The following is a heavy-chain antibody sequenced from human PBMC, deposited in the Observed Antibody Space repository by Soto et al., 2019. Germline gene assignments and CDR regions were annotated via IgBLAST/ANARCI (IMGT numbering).Heavy chain of an antibody. Sequence: QVQLVESGGGVVQPGRSLRLSCAVSGFTFNSHAMHWVRQAPGKGLEWVAVISYGGANKYYVDSVKGRFTISRDNSKNTLFLQMDSLRPEDTALYFCARGPRSCGSTSCYTVDYWGRGTLVTVSS. CDR1: GFTFNSHA. CDR2: ISYGGANK. CDR3: ARGPRSCGSTSCYTVDY. J-gene: IGHJ4*02. V-gene: IGHV3-30*03. D-gene: IGHD2-2*02.